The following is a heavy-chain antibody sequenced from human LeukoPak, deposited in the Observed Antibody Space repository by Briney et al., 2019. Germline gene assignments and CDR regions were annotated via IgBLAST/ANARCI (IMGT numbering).Heavy chain of an antibody. D-gene: IGHD4-11*01. J-gene: IGHJ5*02. CDR1: GGSISSGDYY. CDR3: ARADYYNWFDP. Sequence: SETLSLTCTVSGGSISSGDYYWRWIRQPPGKGLEWIGYVYYRGSTYYNPSLTSRVTISVDTSKNQFSLKLSSVTAADTAVYYCARADYYNWFDPWGQGTLVTVSS. CDR2: VYYRGST. V-gene: IGHV4-30-4*01.